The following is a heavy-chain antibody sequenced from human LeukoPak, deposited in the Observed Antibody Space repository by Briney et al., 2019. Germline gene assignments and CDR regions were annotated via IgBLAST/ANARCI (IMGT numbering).Heavy chain of an antibody. D-gene: IGHD6-19*01. CDR2: IYTSGST. J-gene: IGHJ4*02. CDR1: GGSISSGSYY. Sequence: PSQTLSLTCTVSGGSISSGSYYWSWIRQPAGKGLEWIGRIYTSGSTNYNPSLKSRVTISVDTSKNQFSLKLSSVTAADTAVYYCARGLTGYSSGWYGVKYYFDYWGQGTLVTVSS. CDR3: ARGLTGYSSGWYGVKYYFDY. V-gene: IGHV4-61*02.